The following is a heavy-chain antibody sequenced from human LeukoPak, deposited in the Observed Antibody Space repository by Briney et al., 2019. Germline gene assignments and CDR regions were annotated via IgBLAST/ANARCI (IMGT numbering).Heavy chain of an antibody. J-gene: IGHJ6*03. D-gene: IGHD2-2*01. V-gene: IGHV1-8*01. CDR3: ARDAYLAQTYYYYYYMDV. CDR2: MNPNSGDT. Sequence: GASVKVSCKASGYTFTSYDINWVRQATGQGLEWMGWMNPNSGDTGYAQKFQGRVTMTRNTSISTAYMELSSLRSEDTAVYYCARDAYLAQTYYYYYYMDVWGKGTTVTVSS. CDR1: GYTFTSYD.